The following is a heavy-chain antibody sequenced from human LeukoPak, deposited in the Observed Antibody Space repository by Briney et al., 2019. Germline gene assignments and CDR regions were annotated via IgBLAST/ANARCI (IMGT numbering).Heavy chain of an antibody. CDR1: GYSFTTYW. V-gene: IGHV5-51*01. J-gene: IGHJ4*02. D-gene: IGHD3-10*01. CDR2: IYPGDPDT. CDR3: ARQYGSGSYVF. Sequence: HGESLKISCKGSGYSFTTYWIGWARQMPGKGLEWMGIIYPGDPDTRYSPSFQGQVTISADKSITTAYLQWSSLKASDTAMYYCARQYGSGSYVFWGQGTLVTVSS.